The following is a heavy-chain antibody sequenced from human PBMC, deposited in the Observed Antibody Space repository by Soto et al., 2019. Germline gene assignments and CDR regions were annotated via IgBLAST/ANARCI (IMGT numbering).Heavy chain of an antibody. CDR2: IKKDESDK. CDR3: AAYCYTMTCTHFHGYS. Sequence: EVQLVESGGGLVQTGWSLRLSCAVSGFRFRDYWMSWVRQAPGKGLEWVANIKKDESDKYYVDSVKGRFTISRDNAKNALYLQMNSLRVEDTAVYYCAAYCYTMTCTHFHGYSWGQGTQVTVSS. V-gene: IGHV3-7*03. J-gene: IGHJ5*02. D-gene: IGHD3-16*02. CDR1: GFRFRDYW.